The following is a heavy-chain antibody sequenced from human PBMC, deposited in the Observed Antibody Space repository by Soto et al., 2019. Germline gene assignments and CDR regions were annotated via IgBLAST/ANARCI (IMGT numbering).Heavy chain of an antibody. CDR2: VSYDGTKQ. Sequence: QVQRVESGGGVVQPGRSLRVSCAASGFTFSHYAMHWVRQAPGKWLEWVAVVSYDGTKQFYADSVKGRFTISRDSSKSTLYLQMNNLRDEDTAVYYCARDLGYYYDSSGYYDFDFWGQGTLVTVSS. CDR1: GFTFSHYA. J-gene: IGHJ4*02. D-gene: IGHD3-22*01. V-gene: IGHV3-30-3*01. CDR3: ARDLGYYYDSSGYYDFDF.